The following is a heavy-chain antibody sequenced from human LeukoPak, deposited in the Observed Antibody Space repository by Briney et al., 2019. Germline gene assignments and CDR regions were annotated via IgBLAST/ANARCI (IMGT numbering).Heavy chain of an antibody. V-gene: IGHV5-51*01. J-gene: IGHJ4*02. CDR1: GSIFTNSW. CDR2: IYPGDSDT. Sequence: GESLKISCKDSGSIFTNSWIAWVRQMPGKGLEWMGTIYPGDSDTRYNPSFQGQVTISADKSISTAYLQWSSLKASDTAMYYCARRFSYGHADYWGQGTLVTVSS. CDR3: ARRFSYGHADY. D-gene: IGHD5-18*01.